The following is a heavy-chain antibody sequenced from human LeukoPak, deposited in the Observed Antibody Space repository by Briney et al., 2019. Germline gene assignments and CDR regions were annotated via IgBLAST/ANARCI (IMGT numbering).Heavy chain of an antibody. Sequence: ASVKVSCKASGYTFTSYYMHWVRQAPGQGLEWMGWISAYNGNTNYAQKLQGRVTMTTDTSTSTAYMELRSLRSDDTAVYYCARAGGYYYYMDVWGKGTTVTVSS. CDR3: ARAGGYYYYMDV. CDR2: ISAYNGNT. CDR1: GYTFTSYY. V-gene: IGHV1-18*04. J-gene: IGHJ6*03. D-gene: IGHD1-26*01.